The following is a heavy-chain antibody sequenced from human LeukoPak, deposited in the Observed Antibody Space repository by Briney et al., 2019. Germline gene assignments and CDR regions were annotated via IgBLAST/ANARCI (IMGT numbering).Heavy chain of an antibody. V-gene: IGHV3-64D*06. Sequence: GGSLRLSCSASGFTFSSYAMHWVRQAPEKGLEYVSAISSNGGSTYYADSVKGRFTISRDNSKNTLYLQMSSLRAEDTAVYYCVKAPYGSGSYYESAFDYWGQGTLVTVSS. CDR2: ISSNGGST. CDR1: GFTFSSYA. CDR3: VKAPYGSGSYYESAFDY. D-gene: IGHD3-10*01. J-gene: IGHJ4*02.